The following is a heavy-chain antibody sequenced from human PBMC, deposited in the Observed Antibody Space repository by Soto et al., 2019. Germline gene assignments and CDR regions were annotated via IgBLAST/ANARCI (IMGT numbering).Heavy chain of an antibody. J-gene: IGHJ3*02. D-gene: IGHD2-8*01. CDR3: ASILGYCTNGVCPDDAFDI. CDR1: GGSISSGGYY. V-gene: IGHV4-31*03. Sequence: SETLSLTCTVSGGSISSGGYYWSWIRQHPGKGLEWIGYIYYSGSTYYNPSLKSRVTISVDTSKNQFSLKLSSVTAADTAVYYCASILGYCTNGVCPDDAFDIWGQGTMVTVS. CDR2: IYYSGST.